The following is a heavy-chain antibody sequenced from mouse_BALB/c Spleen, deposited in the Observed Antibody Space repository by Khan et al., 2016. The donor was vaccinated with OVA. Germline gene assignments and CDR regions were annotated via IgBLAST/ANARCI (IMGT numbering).Heavy chain of an antibody. Sequence: QVQLQQSEAELVKPGASVKLSCKTSGYTFTNYWIQWIKQRPGQGLEWIGEIFPGTGTTYYNENFKGKATLTIDISSTTAYMQLSSLTSEDSAVYFCARGYFGNYEFAYWGQGTLVTVSA. D-gene: IGHD2-1*01. CDR3: ARGYFGNYEFAY. V-gene: IGHV1S132*01. CDR1: GYTFTNYW. CDR2: IFPGTGTT. J-gene: IGHJ3*01.